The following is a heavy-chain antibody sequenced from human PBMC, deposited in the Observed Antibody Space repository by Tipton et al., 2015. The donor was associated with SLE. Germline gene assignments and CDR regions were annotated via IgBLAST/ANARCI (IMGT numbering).Heavy chain of an antibody. CDR3: ARDLKLYGDPKPGGASAY. Sequence: TLSLTCAVYGGSFSGYYWSWIRQPPGKGLEWIGEINHSGSTNYNPSLKSRVTISVDTSKNQFSLKLSSVTAADTAVYYCARDLKLYGDPKPGGASAYWGQGTLVTVSS. J-gene: IGHJ4*02. CDR2: INHSGST. V-gene: IGHV4-34*01. D-gene: IGHD2-8*02. CDR1: GGSFSGYY.